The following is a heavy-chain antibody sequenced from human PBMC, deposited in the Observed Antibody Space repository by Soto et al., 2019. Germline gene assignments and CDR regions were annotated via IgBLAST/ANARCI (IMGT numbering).Heavy chain of an antibody. D-gene: IGHD2-15*01. CDR3: AKDVGGSGYFDY. Sequence: PGGSLRLSCAASGFTFSSYAMSWVLQAPGKGLEWVSAISGSGGSTYYADSVKGRFTISRDNSKNTLYLQMNSLRAEDTAVYYCAKDVGGSGYFDYWGQGTLVTVSS. V-gene: IGHV3-23*01. J-gene: IGHJ4*02. CDR2: ISGSGGST. CDR1: GFTFSSYA.